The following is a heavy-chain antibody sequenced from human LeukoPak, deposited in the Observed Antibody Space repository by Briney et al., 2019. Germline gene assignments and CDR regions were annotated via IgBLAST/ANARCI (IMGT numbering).Heavy chain of an antibody. Sequence: GGSLRLSCAASGFTFSSYAMRWVRQAPGKGLEWVSAISGSGGSTYYADSVKGRFTISRDNSKNTLYLQMNSLRAEDTAVYYCARDGSGLFYYFDYWGQGTLVTVSS. D-gene: IGHD3-10*01. CDR2: ISGSGGST. J-gene: IGHJ4*02. CDR1: GFTFSSYA. CDR3: ARDGSGLFYYFDY. V-gene: IGHV3-23*01.